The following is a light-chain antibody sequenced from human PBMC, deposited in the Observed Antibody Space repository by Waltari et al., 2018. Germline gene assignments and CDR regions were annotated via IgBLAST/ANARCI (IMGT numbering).Light chain of an antibody. CDR1: QTISSG. CDR2: LVS. J-gene: IGKJ2*01. Sequence: DIQLTQSPSPLSESVVDRVNITCRASQTISSGLAWYQQKPGKAPKLLIYLVSSLESGVPSRFSGSGSGTEFTLTISSLQPDDFTTYYCQQYDSYPHTFGQGTKLEIK. V-gene: IGKV1-5*03. CDR3: QQYDSYPHT.